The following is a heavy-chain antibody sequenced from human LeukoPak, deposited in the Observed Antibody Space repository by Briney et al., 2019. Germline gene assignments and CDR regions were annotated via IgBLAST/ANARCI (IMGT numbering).Heavy chain of an antibody. Sequence: PSETLSLTCAVYGGSFSGYYWSWIRQPPGKGLEWIGEINHSGSTNYNPSLKSRVTISVDTSKNQFSLKLSSVTAADTAVYYCAREDCSSTSCYIDYWGQGTLVTVSS. CDR1: GGSFSGYY. CDR2: INHSGST. V-gene: IGHV4-34*01. D-gene: IGHD2-2*02. J-gene: IGHJ4*02. CDR3: AREDCSSTSCYIDY.